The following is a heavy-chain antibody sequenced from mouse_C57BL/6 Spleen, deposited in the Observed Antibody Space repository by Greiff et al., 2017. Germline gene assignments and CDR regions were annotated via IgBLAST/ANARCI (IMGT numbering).Heavy chain of an antibody. J-gene: IGHJ4*01. CDR2: IDPSDSYT. CDR1: GYTFTSYW. CDR3: ARLYGSSYYAMDY. V-gene: IGHV1-50*01. D-gene: IGHD1-1*01. Sequence: QVQLKQPGAELVKPGASVKLSCKASGYTFTSYWMQWVKQRPGQGLEWIGEIDPSDSYTNYNQKFKGKATLTVDTSSSTAYMQLSSLTSEDSAVYYCARLYGSSYYAMDYWGQGTSVTVSS.